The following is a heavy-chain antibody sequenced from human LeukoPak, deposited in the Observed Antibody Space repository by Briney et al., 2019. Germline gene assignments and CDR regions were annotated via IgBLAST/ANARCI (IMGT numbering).Heavy chain of an antibody. J-gene: IGHJ6*03. CDR1: RFTFSNYW. CDR2: IKQDASEK. V-gene: IGHV3-7*04. CDR3: ARGVAALMDV. D-gene: IGHD6-6*01. Sequence: GGPLRLSCAASRFTFSNYWMNWVRQAPGKGLEWVANIKQDASEKYYVDSVRGRFTISRDNAKNSLYLQMDSLRGEDTAVYFCARGVAALMDVWGKGTTVTVSS.